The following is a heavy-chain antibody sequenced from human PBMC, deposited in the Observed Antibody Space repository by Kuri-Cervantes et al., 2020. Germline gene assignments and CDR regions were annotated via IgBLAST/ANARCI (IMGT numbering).Heavy chain of an antibody. Sequence: ASVKVSCKASGYTFTGYYMHWVRQAPGQGLEWMGWINPNSGGTNYAQKFQGRVTMTRDTSISTAYMELRGLRFDDTAVYYCARGADIVVVPVTPDYYYYGLDVWGQGTTVTVSS. CDR3: ARGADIVVVPVTPDYYYYGLDV. CDR2: INPNSGGT. CDR1: GYTFTGYY. D-gene: IGHD2-15*01. J-gene: IGHJ6*02. V-gene: IGHV1-2*02.